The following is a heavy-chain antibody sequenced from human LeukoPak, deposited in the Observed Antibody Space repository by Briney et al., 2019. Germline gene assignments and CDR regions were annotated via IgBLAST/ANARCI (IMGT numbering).Heavy chain of an antibody. CDR3: ARSRVYLGVDFDF. CDR1: GGSISEYY. CDR2: IYTSGST. V-gene: IGHV4-4*07. J-gene: IGHJ4*02. D-gene: IGHD3-16*02. Sequence: PSGTLSLTCTVSGGSISEYYWNWIRQPAGKGLEWIGRIYTSGSTNYNPSLKSRVTMSVDPSKNQFSLRLTSVTAADTAVYYCARSRVYLGVDFDFWGQGTLVTVSS.